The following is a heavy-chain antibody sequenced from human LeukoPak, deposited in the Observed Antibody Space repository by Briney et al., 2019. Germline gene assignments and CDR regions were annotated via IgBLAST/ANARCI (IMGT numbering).Heavy chain of an antibody. J-gene: IGHJ5*02. Sequence: GGSLRLSCAASGFTFSSYEMNWVRQAPGKGLEWVSDMSSSGSTIYYADSVKGRFTISRDNAKNSLYLQMNSLRAEDTAVYYFARVKGGIRYFDWYNWFDPWGQGTLVTVSS. CDR2: MSSSGSTI. D-gene: IGHD3-9*01. CDR1: GFTFSSYE. V-gene: IGHV3-48*03. CDR3: ARVKGGIRYFDWYNWFDP.